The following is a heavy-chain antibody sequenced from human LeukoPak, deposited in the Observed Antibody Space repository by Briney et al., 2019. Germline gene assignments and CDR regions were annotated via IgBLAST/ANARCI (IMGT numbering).Heavy chain of an antibody. Sequence: SETLSLTCAVSGYSISSGYYWGWIRQPPGKGLEWIGSIYHSGSTYYNPSLKSRVTISVDTSKNQFSLKLSPVTAADTAVYYCARLDYDFWSGYYGFDYWGQGTLVTVSS. J-gene: IGHJ4*02. V-gene: IGHV4-38-2*01. CDR1: GYSISSGYY. CDR2: IYHSGST. CDR3: ARLDYDFWSGYYGFDY. D-gene: IGHD3-3*01.